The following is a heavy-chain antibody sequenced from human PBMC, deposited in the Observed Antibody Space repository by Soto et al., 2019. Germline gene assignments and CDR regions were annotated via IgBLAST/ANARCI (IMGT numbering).Heavy chain of an antibody. V-gene: IGHV3-21*01. CDR2: IISSSSYI. D-gene: IGHD4-17*01. Sequence: EVQLVESGGGLVKPGGSLRLSCAASGFTFSSYSMNWVRQAPGTGLEWVSSIISSSSYIYYADSVKGRFTISRDNAKNPLYMRINSLRSEDTAVKYCARAQGQPDGDHDGCEISGQRTMVTVSA. J-gene: IGHJ3*02. CDR3: ARAQGQPDGDHDGCEI. CDR1: GFTFSSYS.